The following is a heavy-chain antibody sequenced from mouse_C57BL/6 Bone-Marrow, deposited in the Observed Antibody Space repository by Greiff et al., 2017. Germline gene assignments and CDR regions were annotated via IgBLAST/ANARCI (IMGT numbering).Heavy chain of an antibody. CDR1: GYTFTDYN. V-gene: IGHV1-18*01. CDR3: ARRRRQLRRFDY. Sequence: EVQLQQSGPELVKPGASVKIPCKASGYTFTDYNMDWVKQSHGKSLEWIGDINPNNGGTIYNQKFKGKATLTVDKSSSTAYMELRSLTSEDTAVYYCARRRRQLRRFDYWGQGTTLTVSS. D-gene: IGHD3-2*02. J-gene: IGHJ2*01. CDR2: INPNNGGT.